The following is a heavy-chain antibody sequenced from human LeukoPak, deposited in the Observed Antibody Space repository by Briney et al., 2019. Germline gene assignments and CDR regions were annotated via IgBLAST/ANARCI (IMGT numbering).Heavy chain of an antibody. CDR2: ISSDGSRT. Sequence: GGSLRLSCAASGFTFSTYDMTWVRQTPGKGLVWVSRISSDGSRTNYADSVKGRFTISRDNAKNTLYLQMNSLRAEDTAVYFCARVRHCSTTRCYRGGDYWGQGALVTVSS. CDR3: ARVRHCSTTRCYRGGDY. V-gene: IGHV3-74*01. CDR1: GFTFSTYD. D-gene: IGHD2-2*01. J-gene: IGHJ4*02.